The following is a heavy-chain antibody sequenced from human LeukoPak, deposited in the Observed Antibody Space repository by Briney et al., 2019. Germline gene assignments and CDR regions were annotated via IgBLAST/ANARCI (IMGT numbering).Heavy chain of an antibody. CDR3: ARDWAVTPRYFDL. Sequence: QTGGSLRLSCAASGFTFSSYAMHWVRQAPGKGLEWVAVISYDGSNKYYADSVKGRFTISRDNAKNSLYLQMNSLRAEDTAVYYCARDWAVTPRYFDLWGRGTLVTVSS. D-gene: IGHD4-17*01. J-gene: IGHJ2*01. CDR1: GFTFSSYA. CDR2: ISYDGSNK. V-gene: IGHV3-30*04.